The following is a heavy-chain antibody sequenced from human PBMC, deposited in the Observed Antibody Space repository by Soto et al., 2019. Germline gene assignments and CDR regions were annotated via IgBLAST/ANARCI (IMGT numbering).Heavy chain of an antibody. D-gene: IGHD3-9*01. CDR2: TYYRSKWYN. CDR3: ERAGAFFYDILTGYPPAYYYYYMDV. J-gene: IGHJ6*03. V-gene: IGHV6-1*01. Sequence: SQTLSLTCAISGDSVSSNSAAWNWIRQSPSRGLEWLGRTYYRSKWYNDYAVSVKSRITINPDSSKNQFSLQLNSVTPEDTAVYYCERAGAFFYDILTGYPPAYYYYYMDVWGKGTRFTFSS. CDR1: GDSVSSNSAA.